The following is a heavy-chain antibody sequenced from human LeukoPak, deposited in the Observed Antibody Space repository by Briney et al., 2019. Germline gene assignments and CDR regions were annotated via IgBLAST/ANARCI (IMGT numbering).Heavy chain of an antibody. CDR3: ARHGPAPDYGDYGPALDNWFDP. V-gene: IGHV5-51*01. CDR2: IYPGDSDT. D-gene: IGHD4-17*01. CDR1: GYSFTSYW. Sequence: GGSLRLSCKGSGYSFTSYWIGWVRQMPGKGLEWMGIIYPGDSDTRYSPSFQGQVTISADKSISTAYLQWSGLKASDTAMYYCARHGPAPDYGDYGPALDNWFDPWGQGTLVTVSS. J-gene: IGHJ5*02.